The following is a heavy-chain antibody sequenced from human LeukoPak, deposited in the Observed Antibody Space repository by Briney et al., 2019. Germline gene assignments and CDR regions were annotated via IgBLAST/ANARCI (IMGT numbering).Heavy chain of an antibody. Sequence: GESLKISCQASGYTFTTYWIGWVRQMPGKGLEWMGIIYPDDSDTRYSPSFQGQVTISADKSINTAYLQWSSLKASDSAVHYCARQRYFYGAGSLNFDYWGQGTLVTVSS. CDR2: IYPDDSDT. CDR1: GYTFTTYW. V-gene: IGHV5-51*01. D-gene: IGHD3-10*01. CDR3: ARQRYFYGAGSLNFDY. J-gene: IGHJ4*02.